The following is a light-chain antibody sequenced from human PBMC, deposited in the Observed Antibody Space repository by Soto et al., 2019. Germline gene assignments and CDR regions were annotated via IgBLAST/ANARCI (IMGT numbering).Light chain of an antibody. Sequence: TQSQLSLAVTHGESAYIFCRSSDRLQHSNGYNYLDWYVQRPGQSPQLLIYLSCNRASGVPDRFSGSGSSTDFTLQSTIVDPEDVGFYCCTQVFRESLSFAQGTKADI. J-gene: IGKJ1*01. CDR2: LSC. CDR3: TQVFRESLS. CDR1: DRLQHSNGYNY. V-gene: IGKV2-28*01.